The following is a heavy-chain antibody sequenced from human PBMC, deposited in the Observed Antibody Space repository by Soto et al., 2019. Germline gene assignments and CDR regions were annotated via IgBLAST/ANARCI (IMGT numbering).Heavy chain of an antibody. CDR3: ARADCSSTSCYDAFDI. CDR2: IITILGIA. J-gene: IGHJ3*02. CDR1: GGTFSSYT. V-gene: IGHV1-69*02. D-gene: IGHD2-2*01. Sequence: SVKVSCKASGGTFSSYTISWVRQAPGQGLEWMGRIITILGIANYAQKFQGRVTITADKSTSTDYMELSSLRSEDTAVYYCARADCSSTSCYDAFDIWGQGTMVTVSS.